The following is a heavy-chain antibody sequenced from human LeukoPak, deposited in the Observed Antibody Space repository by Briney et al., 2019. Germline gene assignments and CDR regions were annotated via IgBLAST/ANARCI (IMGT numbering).Heavy chain of an antibody. CDR2: ISYSGST. CDR3: ARQGYDILTGYIDAFDI. D-gene: IGHD3-9*01. Sequence: PSENLSLTCTVSGGSISSYYWSWIRQPPGKGLEWIGYISYSGSTNYNPSLKSRVTISIDTSKNQSSLKLRSVTAADTAIYYCARQGYDILTGYIDAFDIWGQGTMVTVSS. V-gene: IGHV4-59*08. CDR1: GGSISSYY. J-gene: IGHJ3*02.